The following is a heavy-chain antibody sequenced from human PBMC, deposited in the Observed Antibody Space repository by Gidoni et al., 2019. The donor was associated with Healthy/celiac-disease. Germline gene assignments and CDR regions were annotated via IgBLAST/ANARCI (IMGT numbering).Heavy chain of an antibody. CDR1: GYPFTSYA. CDR2: INAGNGNT. Sequence: QVQLVQSGAEVKKPGASVKVSCKASGYPFTSYAMHWVRQAPGQRLEWMGWINAGNGNTKYSQKFQGRVTITRDTSASTAYMELSSLRSEDTAVYYCARDRSVVPAARRTRYYYGMDVWGQGTTVTVSS. CDR3: ARDRSVVPAARRTRYYYGMDV. V-gene: IGHV1-3*01. J-gene: IGHJ6*02. D-gene: IGHD2-2*01.